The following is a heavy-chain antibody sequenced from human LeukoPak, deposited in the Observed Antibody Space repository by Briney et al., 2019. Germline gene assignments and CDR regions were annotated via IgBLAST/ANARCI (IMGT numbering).Heavy chain of an antibody. CDR3: AKDGIFGVVIIGFSDY. D-gene: IGHD3-3*01. V-gene: IGHV3-21*04. CDR2: ISSSSSYI. Sequence: PGGSLRLSCAASGFTFRSYSMNWVRQAPGKGREWVSSISSSSSYIYYADSVKGRFTISRDNAKNSLYLQMNSLRAEDTAVYYCAKDGIFGVVIIGFSDYWGQGTLVTVSS. J-gene: IGHJ4*02. CDR1: GFTFRSYS.